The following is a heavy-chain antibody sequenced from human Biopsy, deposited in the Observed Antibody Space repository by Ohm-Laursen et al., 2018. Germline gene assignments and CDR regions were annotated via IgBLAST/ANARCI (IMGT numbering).Heavy chain of an antibody. Sequence: SLRLSCAASGFTFSDYWMNWVRQAPGKGLEWVSFISSGSSPIYYADSVKGRFTISRDDAKNSLYLQMNSLRAEDTAVYYCARGRTGGWGQGTLVTVSS. CDR2: ISSGSSPI. D-gene: IGHD1/OR15-1a*01. CDR3: ARGRTGG. V-gene: IGHV3-48*01. J-gene: IGHJ4*02. CDR1: GFTFSDYW.